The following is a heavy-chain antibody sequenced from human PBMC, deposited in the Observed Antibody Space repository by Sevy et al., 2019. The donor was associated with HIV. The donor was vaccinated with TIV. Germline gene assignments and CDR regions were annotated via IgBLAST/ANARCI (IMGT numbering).Heavy chain of an antibody. Sequence: GGSLRLSCAASGVTFSNYAMGWVRHAPGKGPEWVSTISTSSSSTYYADAVKRRFTITRDNSKNTLSLQMNSLSVDDTAVYHCATDSDNVHHYDSSGYLFDNWGQGTLVTVSS. D-gene: IGHD3-22*01. J-gene: IGHJ4*02. CDR3: ATDSDNVHHYDSSGYLFDN. V-gene: IGHV3-23*01. CDR2: ISTSSSST. CDR1: GVTFSNYA.